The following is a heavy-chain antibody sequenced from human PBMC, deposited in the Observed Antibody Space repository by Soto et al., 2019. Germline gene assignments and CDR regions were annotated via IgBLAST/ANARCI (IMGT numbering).Heavy chain of an antibody. V-gene: IGHV6-1*01. Sequence: SQTLSLTCVISGDSVSSNSVAWNWIRQSPSRGLEWLGRTYYRSKWYNEYADSVKSRITINPDTSKNQFSLQLNSVTPEDTAVYYCTRLCYYYIDCWGKGTTVTVSS. CDR3: TRLCYYYIDC. CDR1: GDSVSSNSVA. J-gene: IGHJ6*03. CDR2: TYYRSKWYN.